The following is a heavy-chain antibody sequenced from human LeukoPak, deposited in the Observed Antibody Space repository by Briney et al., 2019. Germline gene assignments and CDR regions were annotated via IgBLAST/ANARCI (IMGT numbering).Heavy chain of an antibody. CDR2: ISRGSDYM. V-gene: IGHV3-21*04. CDR3: TRPGDTLIWDGFDP. CDR1: GFSFLNYG. J-gene: IGHJ5*02. D-gene: IGHD2-21*02. Sequence: GGSLRLSCAASGFSFLNYGMNWVRQAPGKGLEWVASISRGSDYMYYADSVKGRFTISRDNANNSLFLQMNSLRADDTGIYYCTRPGDTLIWDGFDPWGQGTLVTVSS.